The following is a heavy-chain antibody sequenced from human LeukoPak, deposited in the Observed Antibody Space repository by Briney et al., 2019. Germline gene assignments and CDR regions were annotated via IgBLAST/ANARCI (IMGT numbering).Heavy chain of an antibody. J-gene: IGHJ4*02. CDR1: GGSISSYY. CDR2: IYYSGST. Sequence: SETLSLTCTVSGGSISSYYWSWIRQPPGKGLEWIGYIYYSGSTNYNPSLKSRVTISVDTSKNQFSLKLSSVTAADTAVYYCARFPIVYSHGAEDYWGQGTLVTVSS. V-gene: IGHV4-59*08. D-gene: IGHD5-18*01. CDR3: ARFPIVYSHGAEDY.